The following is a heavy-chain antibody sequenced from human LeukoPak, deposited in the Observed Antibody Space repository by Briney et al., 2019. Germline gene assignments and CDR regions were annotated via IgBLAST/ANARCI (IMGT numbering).Heavy chain of an antibody. CDR2: INHSGST. D-gene: IGHD3-10*01. J-gene: IGHJ5*02. V-gene: IGHV4-34*01. CDR1: GGSFSGYY. Sequence: SETLSLTCAVYGGSFSGYYWSWIRQPPGKGLEWIGEINHSGSTNYNPSLKSRVTISVDTSKSQFSLKLSSVTAADTAVYYCARHFRRTYYYGSGRDPCLFDPWGQGTLVTVSS. CDR3: ARHFRRTYYYGSGRDPCLFDP.